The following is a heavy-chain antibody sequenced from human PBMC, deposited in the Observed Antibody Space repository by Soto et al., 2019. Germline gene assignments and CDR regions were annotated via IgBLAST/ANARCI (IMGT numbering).Heavy chain of an antibody. CDR1: GFTFSSYA. CDR2: ISGSGGST. Sequence: GGSLRLSCAASGFTFSSYAMSWVRQAPGKGLEWVSAISGSGGSTNYADSVKGRFTISRDNSKNSLYLQMNSLRAEDTAVYYCAKDPTMVRGVISGWFDPWGQGTLVTVSS. CDR3: AKDPTMVRGVISGWFDP. D-gene: IGHD3-10*01. J-gene: IGHJ5*02. V-gene: IGHV3-23*01.